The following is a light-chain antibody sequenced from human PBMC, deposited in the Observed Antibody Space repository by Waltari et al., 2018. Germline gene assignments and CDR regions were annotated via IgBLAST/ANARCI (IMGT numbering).Light chain of an antibody. Sequence: QSVLTQPPSLSGAPGQRVTISCTGSSSHIGAGYDIHWYQHLPGTAPKLLISANTNRPSGVPDRFSASKSGTSASLVITGLQAEDEADYYCQSYDTSLNVVFGGGTKLTVL. CDR2: ANT. J-gene: IGLJ2*01. V-gene: IGLV1-40*01. CDR3: QSYDTSLNVV. CDR1: SSHIGAGYD.